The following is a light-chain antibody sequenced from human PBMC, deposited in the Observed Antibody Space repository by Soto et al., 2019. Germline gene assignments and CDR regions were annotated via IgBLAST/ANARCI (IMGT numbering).Light chain of an antibody. V-gene: IGLV2-14*01. CDR2: EVS. CDR1: SSDVGGYNY. CDR3: NSYTSKSTGV. Sequence: QSALTQPASVSGSPGQSITISCTGTSSDVGGYNYVSWYQQHPGKAPKLIIYEVSNRPSGVSNRFSGSKSSNTASLTISGRQAEDEADYYCNSYTSKSTGVFGTGTKVTVL. J-gene: IGLJ1*01.